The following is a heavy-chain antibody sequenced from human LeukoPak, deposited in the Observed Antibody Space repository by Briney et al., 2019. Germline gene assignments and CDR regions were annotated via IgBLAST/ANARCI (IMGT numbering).Heavy chain of an antibody. CDR1: GFTFTTNA. Sequence: GGSLRLSCSASGFTFTTNAMTWVRQAPGKGLEWVSSIRGNGDRTHYADSVTGRFTISRDNSKNTLYLQMNSLRGEDSAIYYCAKGQELDDGVFDSWGQGTLVTVSS. CDR2: IRGNGDRT. D-gene: IGHD1-1*01. CDR3: AKGQELDDGVFDS. J-gene: IGHJ4*02. V-gene: IGHV3-23*01.